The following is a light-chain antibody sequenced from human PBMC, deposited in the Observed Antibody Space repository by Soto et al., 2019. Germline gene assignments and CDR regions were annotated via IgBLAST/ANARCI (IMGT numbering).Light chain of an antibody. CDR3: QQYSNYWT. V-gene: IGKV1-5*03. J-gene: IGKJ1*01. Sequence: DIQMTQSPSTLSASVGDRVTITCRASKTISSWLAWYQQQPGKAPRLLIDKASTLESGVASTFIGSESGTEFPLTISRLQPDDFATYYFQQYSNYWTFGQGTKVEIK. CDR2: KAS. CDR1: KTISSW.